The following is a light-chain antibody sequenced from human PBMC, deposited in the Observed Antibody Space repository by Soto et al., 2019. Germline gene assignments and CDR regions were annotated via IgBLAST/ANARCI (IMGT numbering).Light chain of an antibody. CDR3: PHYHTSPLT. J-gene: IGKJ1*01. CDR2: RAS. V-gene: IGKV1-5*03. Sequence: DIQMTQSPSTVSASVGDRITITCRSSQNINIWLAWYQQKQGKAPKLLIYRASTLDSGVPSRFSGSGSVTAFTLTGSSLQPDDFATYSCPHYHTSPLTFGQGT. CDR1: QNINIW.